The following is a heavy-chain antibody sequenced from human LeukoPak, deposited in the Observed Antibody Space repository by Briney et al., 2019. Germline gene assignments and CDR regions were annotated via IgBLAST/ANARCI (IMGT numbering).Heavy chain of an antibody. J-gene: IGHJ6*02. CDR3: SGLYNYGMDV. V-gene: IGHV3-30*03. CDR1: GFTFSSYG. CDR2: ISYDGSNM. Sequence: GGSLRLSCAASGFTFSSYGMHWVRQAPGKGLEWVAVISYDGSNMYYRDSVKGRFTISRDNAKNSLYLQMNSLRAEDTAVYYCSGLYNYGMDVWGQGTTVTVSS.